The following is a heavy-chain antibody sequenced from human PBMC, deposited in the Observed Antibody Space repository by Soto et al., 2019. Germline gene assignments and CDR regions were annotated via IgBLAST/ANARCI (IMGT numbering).Heavy chain of an antibody. J-gene: IGHJ4*02. CDR3: AREALITIFGVVSYYFDY. Sequence: GGSLRLSCAASGFTFSSYGMHWVRQAPGKGLEWVAVIWYDGSNKYYADSVKGRFTISRDNSKNTLYLQMNSLRAEDTAVYYCAREALITIFGVVSYYFDYWGQGTLVTVSS. CDR1: GFTFSSYG. V-gene: IGHV3-33*01. D-gene: IGHD3-3*01. CDR2: IWYDGSNK.